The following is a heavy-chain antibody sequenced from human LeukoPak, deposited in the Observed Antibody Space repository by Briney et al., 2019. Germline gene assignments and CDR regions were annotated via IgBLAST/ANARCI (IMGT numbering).Heavy chain of an antibody. CDR2: VYHNGNL. D-gene: IGHD3-10*01. CDR3: AREGEPYGFDY. V-gene: IGHV4-30-2*01. CDR1: GGSISSGTYS. J-gene: IGHJ4*02. Sequence: PSETLSLTRAVSGGSISSGTYSWSWIRQPPGKGLEWIGYVYHNGNLYYNPSLKSRVTISVDRSKNQFSLNLKFVTAADTAVYYCAREGEPYGFDYWGQGALVTVSS.